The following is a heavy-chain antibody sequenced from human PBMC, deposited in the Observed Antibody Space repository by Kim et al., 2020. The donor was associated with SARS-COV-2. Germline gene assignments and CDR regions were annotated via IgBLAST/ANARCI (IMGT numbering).Heavy chain of an antibody. J-gene: IGHJ6*02. CDR2: VSSDGRNT. CDR1: GFHFISFG. D-gene: IGHD6-6*01. V-gene: IGHV3-30*03. Sequence: GGSLRLSCAASGFHFISFGMHWVRQAPGKGLEWVALVSSDGRNTYHADSVKGRFTISRDNSKNTVYLQMTGLTAEDTALYFCARDSSSRPRFYYGMDVWGQGTTVAVSS. CDR3: ARDSSSRPRFYYGMDV.